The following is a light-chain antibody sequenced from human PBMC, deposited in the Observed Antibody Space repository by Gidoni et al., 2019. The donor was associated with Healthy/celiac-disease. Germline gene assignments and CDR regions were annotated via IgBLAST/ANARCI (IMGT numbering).Light chain of an antibody. CDR2: GAS. CDR3: QQYNNWPRT. Sequence: EIVMTQSPATLSVSAGERATLSCRASQSFSSNLAWYQQKPGQAPRLLIYGASTRATGIPARFSGSGSGTEFTLTISSLQSEDFAVYYCQQYNNWPRTFGQGTKVEIK. J-gene: IGKJ1*01. CDR1: QSFSSN. V-gene: IGKV3-15*01.